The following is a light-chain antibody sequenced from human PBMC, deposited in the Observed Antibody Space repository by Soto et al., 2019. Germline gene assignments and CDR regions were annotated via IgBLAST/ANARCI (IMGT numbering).Light chain of an antibody. CDR1: QSVLYSSNYKHY. CDR3: QQYNNWPRT. J-gene: IGKJ1*01. CDR2: WAS. V-gene: IGKV4-1*01. Sequence: DIVMTQSPDSLAVSLDERATINCKSSQSVLYSSNYKHYLAWYQQKPGQPPKLLIYWASTRESGVPARFSGSGSGTEFTLTISSLQSEDFAVYYCQQYNNWPRTFGQGTKVDI.